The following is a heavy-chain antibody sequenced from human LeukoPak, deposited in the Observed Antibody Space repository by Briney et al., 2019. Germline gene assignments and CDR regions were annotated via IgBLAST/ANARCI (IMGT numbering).Heavy chain of an antibody. D-gene: IGHD1-14*01. Sequence: SETLSLTCTVSGYSISSGYYWGWIRQPPGKGLEWIGSIYHSGSTYYNPSLKSRVTISVDTSKNQFSLKLSSVTAADTAVYYCARGIWNWFDPWGQGTLVTVSS. CDR2: IYHSGST. CDR1: GYSISSGYY. V-gene: IGHV4-38-2*02. CDR3: ARGIWNWFDP. J-gene: IGHJ5*02.